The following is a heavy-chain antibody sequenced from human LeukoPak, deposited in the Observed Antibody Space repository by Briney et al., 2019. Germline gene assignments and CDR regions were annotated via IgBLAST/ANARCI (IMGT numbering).Heavy chain of an antibody. D-gene: IGHD3-10*01. CDR3: ARDRVNYYYGSGSTSLFDY. CDR2: ISSSGSTI. V-gene: IGHV3-11*01. J-gene: IGHJ4*02. Sequence: PGGSLRLSCAASGFTFSDYYMSWIRQAPGKGLEWVSYISSSGSTIYYADSVKGRFTISRDNAKNSLYLQMNNLRAEDTAVYYCARDRVNYYYGSGSTSLFDYWGQGTLVTVSS. CDR1: GFTFSDYY.